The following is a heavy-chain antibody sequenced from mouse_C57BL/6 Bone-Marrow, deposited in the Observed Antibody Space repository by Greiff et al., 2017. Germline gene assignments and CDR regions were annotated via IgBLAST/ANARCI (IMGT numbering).Heavy chain of an antibody. J-gene: IGHJ4*01. V-gene: IGHV1-69*01. CDR3: AKACGYAWAMDY. CDR2: IDPSDSYT. Sequence: QVQLQQPGAELVMPGASVKLSCKASGYTFTSYWMHWVKQRPGQGLEWIGEIDPSDSYTNYNQKFKGKSTLTVDKSSSTAYMQLSSLTSEDSAVYYCAKACGYAWAMDYWGQGTSVTVSS. D-gene: IGHD2-2*01. CDR1: GYTFTSYW.